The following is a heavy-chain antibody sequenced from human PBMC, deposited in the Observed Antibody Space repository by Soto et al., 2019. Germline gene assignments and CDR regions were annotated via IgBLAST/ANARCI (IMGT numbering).Heavy chain of an antibody. CDR1: GFTFSSYA. D-gene: IGHD6-19*01. J-gene: IGHJ4*02. CDR2: INNGGNT. Sequence: GGSLRLSCAASGFTFSSYAIHWVRQAPGKGLEFVSAINNGGNTYYANSVKGRFTISRDNSKNTLNLQMGSLRVEDMAVYYCARARYSSDWLPFDYWGQGTLVTVSS. V-gene: IGHV3-64*01. CDR3: ARARYSSDWLPFDY.